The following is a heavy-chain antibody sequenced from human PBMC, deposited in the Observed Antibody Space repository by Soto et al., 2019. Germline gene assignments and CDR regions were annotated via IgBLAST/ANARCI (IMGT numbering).Heavy chain of an antibody. V-gene: IGHV4-38-2*01. CDR3: ARHGSN. J-gene: IGHJ4*02. CDR2: IFHTGTS. Sequence: SETLSLTCPVSGGSISSGYHWAWIRQPPGMRREGVASIFHTGTSYYNPSLTSRVTIFVDTSKKQFSLKLTSVTAADTAVYYCARHGSNWGQGTLVTVSS. CDR1: GGSISSGYH.